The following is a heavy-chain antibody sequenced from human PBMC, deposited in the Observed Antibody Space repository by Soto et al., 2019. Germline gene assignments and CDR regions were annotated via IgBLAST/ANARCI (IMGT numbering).Heavy chain of an antibody. J-gene: IGHJ3*02. CDR1: GFTFSTYA. CDR3: AHPRGYGVFDAYDI. D-gene: IGHD2-8*01. CDR2: ISANGAYT. Sequence: VRLSCAASGFTFSTYAMNWVRQAPGKGLEWVSAISANGAYTYYADSVKGRFTVSRDNSVNALYLQMSSLRIEDTAVYYCAHPRGYGVFDAYDIWGQGTMVTVSS. V-gene: IGHV3-23*01.